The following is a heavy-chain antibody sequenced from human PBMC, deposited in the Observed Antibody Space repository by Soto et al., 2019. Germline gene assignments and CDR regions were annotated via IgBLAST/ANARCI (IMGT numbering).Heavy chain of an antibody. D-gene: IGHD6-6*01. J-gene: IGHJ4*01. CDR1: GYIFPDYY. CDR2: INPNGGGT. V-gene: IGHV1-2*04. Sequence: AASVKVSCKASGYIFPDYYVHWARQAPGEGLEWMGRINPNGGGTNYAQKFEGWVTMTTDTSISTAYMELSRLNFDDTAVYYCARGEQLVLFDSSGQGTLLIVSS. CDR3: ARGEQLVLFDS.